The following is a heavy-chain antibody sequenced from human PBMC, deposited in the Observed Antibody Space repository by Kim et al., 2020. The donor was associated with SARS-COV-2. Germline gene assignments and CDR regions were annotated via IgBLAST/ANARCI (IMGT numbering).Heavy chain of an antibody. Sequence: SETLSLTCTVSGGSISGYYWSWIRQPPGKGLEWIGYIYYSGSTNYNSSLKSRVTISVDTSKNQFSLKLSSVTAAYTAVYYCARSPGYYFDYWGQGTLVTVSS. CDR1: GGSISGYY. D-gene: IGHD3-10*01. CDR3: ARSPGYYFDY. CDR2: IYYSGST. V-gene: IGHV4-59*01. J-gene: IGHJ4*02.